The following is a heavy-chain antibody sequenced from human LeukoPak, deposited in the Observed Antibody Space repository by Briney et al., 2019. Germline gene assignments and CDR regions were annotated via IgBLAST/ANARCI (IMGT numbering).Heavy chain of an antibody. Sequence: SETLSLTCAVYGGSFSGYYWSWIRQPPGKGLEWIGEINHSGSTNYNPSLKSRVTISVDTSKNQFSLKLSSVTAADTAVYYCARALDDYGGYVGAFDIWGQGTMVTVSS. CDR2: INHSGST. J-gene: IGHJ3*02. CDR1: GGSFSGYY. CDR3: ARALDDYGGYVGAFDI. V-gene: IGHV4-34*01. D-gene: IGHD4-17*01.